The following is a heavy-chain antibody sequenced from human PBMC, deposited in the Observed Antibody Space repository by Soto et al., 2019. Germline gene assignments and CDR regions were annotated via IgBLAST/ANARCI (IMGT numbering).Heavy chain of an antibody. D-gene: IGHD3-3*01. CDR2: ISGSGGST. CDR1: GFTFSSYA. Sequence: GGSLRLSCAASGFTFSSYAMSWVRQAPGKGLEWVSAISGSGGSTYYADSVKGRFTISRDNSKNTLYLQMNSLRAEDTAVYYCAKDPEWSGLSYTPDAFDIWGQGTMVTVSS. J-gene: IGHJ3*02. CDR3: AKDPEWSGLSYTPDAFDI. V-gene: IGHV3-23*01.